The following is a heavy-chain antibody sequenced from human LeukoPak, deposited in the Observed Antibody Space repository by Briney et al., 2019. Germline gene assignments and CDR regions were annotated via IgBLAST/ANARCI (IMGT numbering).Heavy chain of an antibody. J-gene: IGHJ6*03. CDR1: GGSISSYY. V-gene: IGHV4-4*07. D-gene: IGHD2-2*01. CDR2: ICTSGST. CDR3: ARVREYCSSTSCNIKAYYYYMDV. Sequence: SETLSLTCTVSGGSISSYYWSWIRQPAGKGLEWIGCICTSGSTNYNPSLKSRVTMSVDTSKNQFSLKLSSVTAADTAVYYCARVREYCSSTSCNIKAYYYYMDVWGKGTTVTVSS.